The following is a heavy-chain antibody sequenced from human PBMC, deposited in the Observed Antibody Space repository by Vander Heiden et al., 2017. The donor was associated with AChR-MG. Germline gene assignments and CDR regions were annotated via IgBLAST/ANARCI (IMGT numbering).Heavy chain of an antibody. J-gene: IGHJ5*02. CDR1: GGSFSGYY. CDR2: INHSGST. V-gene: IGHV4-34*01. Sequence: QVQLQQWGAGLLKPSETLSLTCAVYGGSFSGYYWSWIRQPPGKGLEWIGEINHSGSTNYNPSLKSRVTISVDTSKNQFSLKLSSVTAADTAVYYCARGPVVTPLVKIRWFDPWGQGTLVTVSS. D-gene: IGHD2-21*02. CDR3: ARGPVVTPLVKIRWFDP.